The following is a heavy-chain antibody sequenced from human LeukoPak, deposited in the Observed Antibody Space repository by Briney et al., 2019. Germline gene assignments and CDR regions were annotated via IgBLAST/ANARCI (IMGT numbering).Heavy chain of an antibody. CDR2: ISWNSGSI. Sequence: GRSLRLSCAASGFTFDDYAMHWVRQAPGKGLEWVSGISWNSGSIGYADSVKGRFTISRDNAKNSLYLQMNSLRAEDTAVYYCARGDPTTVVTPGDYWGQGTLVTVSS. V-gene: IGHV3-9*01. J-gene: IGHJ4*02. CDR1: GFTFDDYA. CDR3: ARGDPTTVVTPGDY. D-gene: IGHD4-23*01.